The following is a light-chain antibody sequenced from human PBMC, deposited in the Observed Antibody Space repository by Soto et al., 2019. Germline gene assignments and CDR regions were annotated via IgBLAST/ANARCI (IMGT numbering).Light chain of an antibody. CDR3: SSYTSSSTLYV. CDR2: DVS. V-gene: IGLV2-14*01. CDR1: SSDVGGYNY. J-gene: IGLJ1*01. Sequence: QSALTQPASVYGSPGQSITISCTGTSSDVGGYNYVSWYQQHPGKAPKLMIYDVSNRPSGVSNRFSGSKSGNTASLTISGLQAEDESDYYCSSYTSSSTLYVFGTGTKLTVL.